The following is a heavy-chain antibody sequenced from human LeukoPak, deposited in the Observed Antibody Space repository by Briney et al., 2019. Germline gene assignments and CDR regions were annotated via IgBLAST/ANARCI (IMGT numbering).Heavy chain of an antibody. CDR2: IYYSGST. Sequence: SETLSLTCAVYGGSFSGYYWSWIRHPPGKGLERIGYIYYSGSTNYNPSLKSRVTISVDTSKNQFSLKLSSVTAADTAVYYCARRGAYYYSMDVWGKGTTVTISS. CDR3: ARRGAYYYSMDV. D-gene: IGHD3-16*01. J-gene: IGHJ6*03. V-gene: IGHV4-59*01. CDR1: GGSFSGYY.